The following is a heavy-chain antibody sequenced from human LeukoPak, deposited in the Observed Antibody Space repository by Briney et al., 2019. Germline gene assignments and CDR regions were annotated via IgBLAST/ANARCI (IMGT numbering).Heavy chain of an antibody. Sequence: SETLSLTCTVSGGSISSSSYYWGWVRRPPGKGLEWIGSVYYSGSTYYSPSLKGRVTISLDTSKNQFSLKLSSVTAADTAVYYCATSYDNSGRDYWGQGTLVTVSS. D-gene: IGHD3-22*01. CDR1: GGSISSSSYY. CDR3: ATSYDNSGRDY. V-gene: IGHV4-39*07. CDR2: VYYSGST. J-gene: IGHJ4*02.